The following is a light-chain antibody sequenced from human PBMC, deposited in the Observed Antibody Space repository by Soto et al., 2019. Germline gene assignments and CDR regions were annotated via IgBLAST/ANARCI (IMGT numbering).Light chain of an antibody. V-gene: IGLV2-23*02. CDR2: EVT. CDR3: CSYAGSSTLV. Sequence: QSALTQPASVSGSPGQSINISCTGTSSDVGSYNLVSWYQQYPDKAPKLIISEVTKRPSGISDRFSGSKSDNTASLTISGLQAEDEADYYCCSYAGSSTLVFGGGTQLTVL. J-gene: IGLJ2*01. CDR1: SSDVGSYNL.